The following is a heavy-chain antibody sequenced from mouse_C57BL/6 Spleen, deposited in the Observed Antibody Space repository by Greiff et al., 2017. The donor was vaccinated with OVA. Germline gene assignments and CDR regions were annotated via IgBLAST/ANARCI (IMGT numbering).Heavy chain of an antibody. CDR2: ISYDGSN. Sequence: ESGPGLVKPSQSLSLTCSVTGYSITSGYYWNWIRQFPGNKLEWMGYISYDGSNNYNPSLKNRISITRDTSKNQFFLKLNSVTTEDTATYYCASIYDGYSSDYWGQGTTLTVSS. D-gene: IGHD2-3*01. J-gene: IGHJ2*01. V-gene: IGHV3-6*01. CDR3: ASIYDGYSSDY. CDR1: GYSITSGYY.